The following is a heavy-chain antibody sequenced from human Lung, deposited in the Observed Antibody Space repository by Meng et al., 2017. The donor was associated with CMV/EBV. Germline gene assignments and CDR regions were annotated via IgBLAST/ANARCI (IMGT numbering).Heavy chain of an antibody. D-gene: IGHD5-12*01. CDR3: ATLIAGYGGRGS. J-gene: IGHJ4*02. Sequence: SETLSLXCIVSGDAVSDGNYHWNWVRQPPGKGLEWIGQTWSGRGTYYSPSLESRLTISVDTSKNQFSLHLTSVTAADTAIYYCATLIAGYGGRGSWGQGTLVTVSS. V-gene: IGHV4-61*01. CDR1: GDAVSDGNYH. CDR2: TWSGRGT.